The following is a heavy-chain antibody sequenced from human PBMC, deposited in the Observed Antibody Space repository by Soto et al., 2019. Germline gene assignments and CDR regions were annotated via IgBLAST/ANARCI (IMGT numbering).Heavy chain of an antibody. Sequence: SETLSLTCAVSSGSISSSNWWSWVRQPPGKGLEWIGEIYHSGSTNYNPSLKSRVTISVDKSKNQFSLKLSSVTAADTAVYYCARGTRSETASYDYGDYLDYYFDYWGQGNLVTVSS. CDR1: SGSISSSNW. V-gene: IGHV4-4*02. D-gene: IGHD4-17*01. J-gene: IGHJ4*02. CDR3: ARGTRSETASYDYGDYLDYYFDY. CDR2: IYHSGST.